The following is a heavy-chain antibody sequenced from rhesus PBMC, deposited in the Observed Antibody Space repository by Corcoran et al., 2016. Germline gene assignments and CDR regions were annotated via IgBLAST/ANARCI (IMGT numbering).Heavy chain of an antibody. CDR2: IYGSGSST. D-gene: IGHD4-29*01. J-gene: IGHJ4*01. Sequence: QLQLQESGPGLVKPSETLSVTCAVSGGSISSSYWSWIRQATGKGLGWIGYIYGSGSSTNSNPSLKSLVTRSVDTSKNQLSLKLSSVTTADTAVYYCARDRFYGSSYVAYFDYWGQGVLVTVSS. CDR1: GGSISSSY. CDR3: ARDRFYGSSYVAYFDY. V-gene: IGHV4-169*02.